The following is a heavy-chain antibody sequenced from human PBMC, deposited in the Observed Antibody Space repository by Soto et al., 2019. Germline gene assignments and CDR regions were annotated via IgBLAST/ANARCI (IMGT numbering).Heavy chain of an antibody. V-gene: IGHV3-21*01. CDR3: ARDPGRDDY. CDR1: GFSFSSHT. D-gene: IGHD2-15*01. J-gene: IGHJ4*02. CDR2: ITSRSEYL. Sequence: VGSLRLSCAASGFSFSSHTMNWVRRAPGKGLEWVSSITSRSEYLFYADSVKGRFTISRDNAKNSLYLQMNSLRAEDTAVYYCARDPGRDDYWGQGTLVTSPQ.